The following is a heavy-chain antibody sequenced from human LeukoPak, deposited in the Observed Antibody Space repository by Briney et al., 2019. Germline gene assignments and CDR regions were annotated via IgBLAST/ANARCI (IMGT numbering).Heavy chain of an antibody. CDR3: ARETDSNYYYYMDV. CDR1: GFIFSSYG. J-gene: IGHJ6*03. Sequence: GRSLRLSCAASGFIFSSYGMHWVRQTPGKGLEWVAVISYDGRHQYYADSVKGRFTISRDKSENTLYLQMNSLRAEDTAVYYCARETDSNYYYYMDVWGKGTTVTVSS. CDR2: ISYDGRHQ. V-gene: IGHV3-30*03.